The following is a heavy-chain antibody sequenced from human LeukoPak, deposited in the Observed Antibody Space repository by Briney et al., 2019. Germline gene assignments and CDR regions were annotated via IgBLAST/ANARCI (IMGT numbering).Heavy chain of an antibody. D-gene: IGHD4-11*01. CDR2: IKSKTDGGTR. CDR1: GFTFSKAW. J-gene: IGHJ4*02. CDR3: TTDEITVTYPG. V-gene: IGHV3-15*01. Sequence: KPGGSLRLSCAASGFTFSKAWMSWVRQAPGKGVEWVGRIKSKTDGGTRDYAAPGKGKFTRSREETKNTLYLQMNSLKTEDTAVYYCTTDEITVTYPGWGQGTLVTVSS.